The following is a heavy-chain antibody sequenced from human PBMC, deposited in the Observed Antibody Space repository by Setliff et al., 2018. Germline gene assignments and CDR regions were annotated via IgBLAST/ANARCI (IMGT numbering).Heavy chain of an antibody. Sequence: ASVKVSCKASGGTFSSYAISWVRQAPGQGLEWMGWISVYNGKTKYAQKFQGRVTMTTDTSTRTAYMEVTSLRSDDTAVYYCASWGSYRNGHAFDIWGQGTMVTVSS. CDR3: ASWGSYRNGHAFDI. CDR1: GGTFSSYA. V-gene: IGHV1-18*01. J-gene: IGHJ3*02. D-gene: IGHD3-16*02. CDR2: ISVYNGKT.